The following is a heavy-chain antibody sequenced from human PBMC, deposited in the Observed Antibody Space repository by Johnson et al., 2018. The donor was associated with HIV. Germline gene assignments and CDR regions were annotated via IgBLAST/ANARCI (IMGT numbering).Heavy chain of an antibody. J-gene: IGHJ3*02. V-gene: IGHV3-30*04. CDR3: AKDLVDTAMDDAFDI. Sequence: QMQLVESGGGVVQPGRSLRLSCAASGFTFSSYAMHWVRQAPGKGLEWVAVISYDGSNKYYADSVKGRFTISRDNSKNTLYLQMNSLRAEDTAVYYCAKDLVDTAMDDAFDIWSRGTVVTVSS. CDR2: ISYDGSNK. CDR1: GFTFSSYA. D-gene: IGHD5-18*01.